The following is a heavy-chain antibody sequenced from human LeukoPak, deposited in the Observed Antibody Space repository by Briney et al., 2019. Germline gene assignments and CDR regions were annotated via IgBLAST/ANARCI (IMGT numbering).Heavy chain of an antibody. J-gene: IGHJ4*02. CDR1: GYTFTDYY. V-gene: IGHV1-2*02. D-gene: IGHD3-3*02. CDR3: ARDHLPSKPWPNY. Sequence: ASVKVSCKASGYTFTDYYIHWVRQAPGQGLEWTGWINPNNGGTNYAQKFQGRVTMTRDTSISTAYMELSRLRSDDTAVYYCARDHLPSKPWPNYWGQGTLVTVSS. CDR2: INPNNGGT.